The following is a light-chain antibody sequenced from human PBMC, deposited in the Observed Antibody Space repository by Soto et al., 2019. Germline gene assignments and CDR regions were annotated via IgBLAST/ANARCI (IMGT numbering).Light chain of an antibody. J-gene: IGKJ5*01. CDR1: QSVGSD. CDR2: DAS. CDR3: QQRSNWIT. Sequence: EIVMTQSPATLSVSPGERATLSCRASQSVGSDLAWYQQKPGQAPRLLIYDASNRATGIPARFSGSGSETDFTLTISSLEPEDFGVYYCQQRSNWITFGQGTRLEIK. V-gene: IGKV3-11*01.